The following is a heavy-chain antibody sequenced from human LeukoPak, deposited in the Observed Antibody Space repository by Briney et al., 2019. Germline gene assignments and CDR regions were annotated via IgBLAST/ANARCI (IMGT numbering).Heavy chain of an antibody. D-gene: IGHD2-15*01. Sequence: PSETLSLTCTASGGSISSSTYYWGWIRQPPGTGLEWIGSIYYSGNTYYNPSLKSRLTISVDTSKNQFSLKLSSVTAADTAVYYCAREEVGGGSPDYWGQGTLVTVSS. J-gene: IGHJ4*02. V-gene: IGHV4-39*07. CDR1: GGSISSSTYY. CDR2: IYYSGNT. CDR3: AREEVGGGSPDY.